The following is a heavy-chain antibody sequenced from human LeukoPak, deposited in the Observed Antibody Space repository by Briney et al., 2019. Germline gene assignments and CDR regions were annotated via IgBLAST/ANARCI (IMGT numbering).Heavy chain of an antibody. CDR3: ARDRPISNYVRYYYYMDV. V-gene: IGHV3-7*01. CDR1: GFTFSAYW. CDR2: IKQDGSEK. Sequence: GGSLRLSCTTSGFTFSAYWMSWDRQAPGKGLEWVANIKQDGSEKYYVDSVKGRFTISRDNAKNSLYLQMNSLRAEDTAVYYCARDRPISNYVRYYYYMDVWGKGTTVTVSS. J-gene: IGHJ6*03. D-gene: IGHD4-11*01.